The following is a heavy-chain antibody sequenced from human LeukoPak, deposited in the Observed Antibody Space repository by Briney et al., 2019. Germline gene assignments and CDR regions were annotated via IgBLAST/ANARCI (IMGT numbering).Heavy chain of an antibody. CDR3: ARYDSSGFYQYYFDY. J-gene: IGHJ4*02. V-gene: IGHV4-59*01. CDR2: IFYSGYT. Sequence: GSLRLSCATSGFTFDDSGMSWVRQPPGKGLEWIGEIFYSGYTKYNPSLKSRVTLSVDTSKNQFSLKLSSVTAADTAVYYCARYDSSGFYQYYFDYWGQGTLVTVSS. CDR1: GFTFDDSG. D-gene: IGHD3-22*01.